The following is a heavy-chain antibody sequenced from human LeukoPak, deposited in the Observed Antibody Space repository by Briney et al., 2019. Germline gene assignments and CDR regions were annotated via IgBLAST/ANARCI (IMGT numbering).Heavy chain of an antibody. CDR2: IYYSGST. CDR3: ARYDREAWFDP. V-gene: IGHV4-31*03. D-gene: IGHD3-16*01. Sequence: SETLSLTCTVSGGSISSGGYYWSWIRQHPGKGLEWIGYIYYSGSTYYNPSLKSRVTISVDTSKNQFSLKLSSVTAADTAAYYWARYDREAWFDPWGQGTLVTVSS. J-gene: IGHJ5*02. CDR1: GGSISSGGYY.